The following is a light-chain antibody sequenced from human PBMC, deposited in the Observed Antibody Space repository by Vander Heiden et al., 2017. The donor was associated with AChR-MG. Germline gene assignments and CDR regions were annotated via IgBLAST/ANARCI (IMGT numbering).Light chain of an antibody. CDR2: DDS. Sequence: SYVLTQPPSVSVAPGQTARIPCGGNNIGSKTVHWYQQKPGQAPVLVVYDDSDRPSGIPERFSGSNSGNTATLTISRVEAGEEADYYCQVWDTSGDHLYVFGTGTKVTVL. CDR1: NIGSKT. CDR3: QVWDTSGDHLYV. V-gene: IGLV3-21*02. J-gene: IGLJ1*01.